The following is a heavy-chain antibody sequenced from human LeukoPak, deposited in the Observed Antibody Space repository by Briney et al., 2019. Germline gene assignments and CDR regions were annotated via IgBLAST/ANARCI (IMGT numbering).Heavy chain of an antibody. V-gene: IGHV3-9*03. Sequence: GGPLRLSCAASGFTFDDYAMHWVRQAPGKGLEWVSGISWNSGSIGYADSVKGRFTISRDNAKNSLYLQMNSLRAEDMALYYCAKDLSSSWYGPFNYFDYWGQGTLVTVSS. J-gene: IGHJ4*02. CDR3: AKDLSSSWYGPFNYFDY. CDR1: GFTFDDYA. CDR2: ISWNSGSI. D-gene: IGHD6-13*01.